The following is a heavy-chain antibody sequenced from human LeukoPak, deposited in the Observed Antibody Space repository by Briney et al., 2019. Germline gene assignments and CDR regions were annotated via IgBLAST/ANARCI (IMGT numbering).Heavy chain of an antibody. J-gene: IGHJ4*02. CDR3: ARGVFEWLSPFEY. V-gene: IGHV3-11*04. Sequence: GGSLRLSCAASGFTFSDYYMSWIRQAPGKGLEWVSYISSSGSTIYYADSVKGRFTISRGDAKNSLYLQMNSLRAEDTAVYYCARGVFEWLSPFEYWGQGTLVTVSS. CDR1: GFTFSDYY. CDR2: ISSSGSTI. D-gene: IGHD3-3*01.